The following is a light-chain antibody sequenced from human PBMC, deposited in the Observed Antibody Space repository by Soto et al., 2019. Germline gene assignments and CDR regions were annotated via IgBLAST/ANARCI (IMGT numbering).Light chain of an antibody. Sequence: EIVLTQSPATLSVSPGERASLSCRASQSVSSNLAWYQQKPGQTPRLIIYATSTRATGIPARFSGSGSGTELTLTISSLQSEGFAVYYCQHYNNWPLTFGGGTKVDIK. CDR1: QSVSSN. J-gene: IGKJ4*01. CDR3: QHYNNWPLT. CDR2: ATS. V-gene: IGKV3-15*01.